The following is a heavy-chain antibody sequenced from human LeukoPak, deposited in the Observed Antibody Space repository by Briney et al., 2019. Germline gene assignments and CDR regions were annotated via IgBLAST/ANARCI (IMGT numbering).Heavy chain of an antibody. Sequence: SVKVSCKASGGTFSSYAISWVRQAPGQGLEWMGGIIPIFGTANYAQKFQGRVTITADKSTSTAYMELSSLRSEDTAVYYCATPRAHRDAFDIWGQGTMVTVSS. CDR3: ATPRAHRDAFDI. CDR2: IIPIFGTA. J-gene: IGHJ3*02. V-gene: IGHV1-69*06. CDR1: GGTFSSYA.